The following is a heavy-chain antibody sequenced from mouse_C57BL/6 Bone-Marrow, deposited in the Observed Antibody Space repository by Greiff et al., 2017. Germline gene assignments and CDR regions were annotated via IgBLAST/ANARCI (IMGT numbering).Heavy chain of an antibody. CDR1: GFSLTSYG. CDR2: IWSGGST. Sequence: QVQLQQSGPGLVQPSQSLSITCTVSGFSLTSYGVHWVRQSPGKGLEWLGVIWSGGSTDYNAAFISRLSISKDNSKSQVFFKMNSLQADDTAIYYCARNDYYGSTWYFDVWGTGTTVTVSS. CDR3: ARNDYYGSTWYFDV. J-gene: IGHJ1*03. D-gene: IGHD1-1*01. V-gene: IGHV2-2*01.